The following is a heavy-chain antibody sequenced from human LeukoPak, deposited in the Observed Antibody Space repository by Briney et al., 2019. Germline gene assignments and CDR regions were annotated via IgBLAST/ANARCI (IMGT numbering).Heavy chain of an antibody. Sequence: ASVKVSRKASGGTFSSYAISWVRQAPGQGLEWMGGIIPIFGTANYAQKFQGRVTITTDESTSTAYMELSSLRSEDTAVYYCARGNWNLGLYYYYMDVWGKGTTVTVSS. V-gene: IGHV1-69*05. CDR3: ARGNWNLGLYYYYMDV. J-gene: IGHJ6*03. CDR2: IIPIFGTA. CDR1: GGTFSSYA. D-gene: IGHD1-20*01.